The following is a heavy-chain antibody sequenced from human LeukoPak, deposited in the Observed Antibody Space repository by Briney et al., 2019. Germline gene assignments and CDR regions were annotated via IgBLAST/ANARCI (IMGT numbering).Heavy chain of an antibody. D-gene: IGHD3-10*01. CDR3: ARANYGSGSYHPYYYYMDA. Sequence: ASVKVSCKASGYSFTSYDIDWVRQATGQGLEWMGWMNPNSGNTGYAEKFQGRVTMTRNTSISTAYMELSSLRSEDTAVYYCARANYGSGSYHPYYYYMDAWGQGTTVTVSS. CDR1: GYSFTSYD. J-gene: IGHJ6*03. CDR2: MNPNSGNT. V-gene: IGHV1-8*01.